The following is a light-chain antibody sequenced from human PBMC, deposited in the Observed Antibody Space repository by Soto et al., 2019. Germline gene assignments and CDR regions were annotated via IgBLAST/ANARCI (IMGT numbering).Light chain of an antibody. V-gene: IGKV3-11*01. CDR1: QSVSSN. CDR3: QQHSHWPPWT. CDR2: GAS. J-gene: IGKJ1*01. Sequence: VLTQSPATLSLSPGERATLSCRASQSVSSNLAWYQQKPGQAPRLLIYGASNRATGIPARFSGSGSGTDFTLTISSLEPEDFAVYYCQQHSHWPPWTFGQGTKV.